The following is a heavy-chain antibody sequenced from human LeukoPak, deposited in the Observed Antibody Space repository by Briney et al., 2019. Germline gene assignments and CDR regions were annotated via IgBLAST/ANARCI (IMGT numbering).Heavy chain of an antibody. Sequence: SETLSLTCAVYGGSFSGYYWSWIRQPPGKGLEWIGEINHSGSTIYNPSLKSRVTISVDTSKNQFSLKLSSVTAADTAVYYCARDSSIVVVPAAISGDAFDIWGQGTMVTVSS. J-gene: IGHJ3*02. D-gene: IGHD2-2*01. V-gene: IGHV4-34*01. CDR3: ARDSSIVVVPAAISGDAFDI. CDR1: GGSFSGYY. CDR2: INHSGST.